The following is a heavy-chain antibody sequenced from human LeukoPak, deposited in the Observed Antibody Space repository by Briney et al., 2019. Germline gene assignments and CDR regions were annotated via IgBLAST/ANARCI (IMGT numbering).Heavy chain of an antibody. CDR3: AKGNHGYSSSHFDY. V-gene: IGHV3-9*01. CDR2: ISWNSGSI. CDR1: GFTFYDYA. D-gene: IGHD6-13*01. J-gene: IGHJ4*02. Sequence: SLRLSCAASGFTFYDYAMHWVRQAPGKGLEWGSGISWNSGSIGYADSVKGRFTISGDNAKNSLYLQMNSLRAEDTALYYCAKGNHGYSSSHFDYWGQGTLVTVSS.